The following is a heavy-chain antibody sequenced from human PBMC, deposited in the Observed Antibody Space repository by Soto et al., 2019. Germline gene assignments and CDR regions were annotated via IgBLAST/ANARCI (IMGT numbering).Heavy chain of an antibody. CDR1: GYTFTGYY. J-gene: IGHJ6*02. CDR3: ARGGVLQNLDDYGMDV. D-gene: IGHD1-26*01. V-gene: IGHV1-2*04. Sequence: GASVKVSCKASGYTFTGYYMHWVRQAPEQGLEWMGWINPNSGGTNYAQKFQGWVTMTRDTSISTAYMELSRLRSDDTAVYYCARGGVLQNLDDYGMDVWGQGTTVTVSS. CDR2: INPNSGGT.